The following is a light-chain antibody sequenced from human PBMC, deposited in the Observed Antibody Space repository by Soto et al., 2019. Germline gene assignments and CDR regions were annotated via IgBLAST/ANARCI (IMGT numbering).Light chain of an antibody. V-gene: IGKV2D-29*01. CDR3: MQSIQLPIT. J-gene: IGKJ5*01. Sequence: EIVLTQSPLSLSVTPGQPASISCKSSQGLVYSDVEPSLYWYLLKSGQPPHLLIYEVSNRFSGVSDRFSGSGSGTDFTLKISRVDVEDVGVYYCMQSIQLPITFGQGTRLEIK. CDR2: EVS. CDR1: QGLVYSDVEPS.